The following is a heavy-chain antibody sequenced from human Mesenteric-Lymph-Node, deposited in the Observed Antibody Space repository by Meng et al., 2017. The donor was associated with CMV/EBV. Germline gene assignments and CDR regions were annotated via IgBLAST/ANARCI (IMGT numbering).Heavy chain of an antibody. CDR1: GGSASSGNYY. CDR2: IYSSGST. CDR3: ARSGTGSYAPDAFDF. Sequence: GGSASSGNYYWSWIRQPPGKGLEWIGYIYSSGSTNYNPSLKSRVTISVDTSKNQFSLKLISVTAADTAVYFCARSGTGSYAPDAFDFWGQGTMVTVSS. D-gene: IGHD1-26*01. V-gene: IGHV4-61*01. J-gene: IGHJ3*01.